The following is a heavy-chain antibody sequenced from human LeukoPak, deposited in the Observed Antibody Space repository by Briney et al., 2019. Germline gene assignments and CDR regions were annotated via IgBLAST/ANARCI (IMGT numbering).Heavy chain of an antibody. Sequence: SETLSLTCTVSGGSISSYYWSWIRQPPGKGLEWIGYIYYSGSTNYNPSLKSRVTISVDTSKHQFSLKLSSVTAADTAVYYCARDGYYYDSSGYPWDWFDPWGQGTLVTASS. CDR3: ARDGYYYDSSGYPWDWFDP. V-gene: IGHV4-59*01. D-gene: IGHD3-22*01. CDR2: IYYSGST. J-gene: IGHJ5*02. CDR1: GGSISSYY.